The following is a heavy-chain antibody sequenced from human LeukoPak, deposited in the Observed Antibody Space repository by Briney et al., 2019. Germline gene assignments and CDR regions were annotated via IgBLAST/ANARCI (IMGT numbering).Heavy chain of an antibody. CDR2: INHSGST. J-gene: IGHJ4*02. Sequence: SETLSLTCAVYGGSFSGYYWSCIRQPPGKGLEWIGEINHSGSTNYNPSLKSRVTISVDTSKNQFSLKLSSVTAADTAVYYCARDSYDYVWGSYRYGYYWGQGTLVTVSS. CDR1: GGSFSGYY. V-gene: IGHV4-34*01. D-gene: IGHD3-16*02. CDR3: ARDSYDYVWGSYRYGYY.